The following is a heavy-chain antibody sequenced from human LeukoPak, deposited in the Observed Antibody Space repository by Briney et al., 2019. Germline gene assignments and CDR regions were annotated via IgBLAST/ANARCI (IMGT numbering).Heavy chain of an antibody. D-gene: IGHD6-6*01. CDR2: INPNSGGT. V-gene: IGHV1-2*02. CDR3: ARDPPYSSSSYFDY. CDR1: GYTFTGYY. J-gene: IGHJ4*02. Sequence: GASVKVSCKASGYTFTGYYMHRVRQAPGQGLEWMGWINPNSGGTNYAQKFQGRVTMTRDTSISTAYMELSRLRSDDTAVYYCARDPPYSSSSYFDYWGQGTLVTVSS.